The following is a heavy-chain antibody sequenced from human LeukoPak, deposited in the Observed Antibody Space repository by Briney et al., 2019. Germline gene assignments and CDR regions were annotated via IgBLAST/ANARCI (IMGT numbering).Heavy chain of an antibody. V-gene: IGHV3-21*01. J-gene: IGHJ5*02. CDR2: ISSSSSYI. CDR3: ARDRIAAAERSPNWFDP. CDR1: GFIFSSYS. D-gene: IGHD6-13*01. Sequence: GGSLRLSCAASGFIFSSYSMNWVRQAPGKGLEWVSSISSSSSYIYYADSVKGRFTISRDNAKNSLYLQMNSLRAEDTAVYYCARDRIAAAERSPNWFDPWGQGTLVTVSS.